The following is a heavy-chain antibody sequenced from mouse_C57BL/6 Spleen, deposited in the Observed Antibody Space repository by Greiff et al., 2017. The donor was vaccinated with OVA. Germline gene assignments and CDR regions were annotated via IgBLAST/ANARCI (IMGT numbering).Heavy chain of an antibody. Sequence: QVQLQQPGAELVKPGASVRVSCKTSGFTFTSYWMHWVKQSPGQGLEWIGRIHPSDSDTNSNQKFTGKATLTVDKSSSTAYLQLSSLTSEDSAVYYCAIERPFAYWGQGTLVTVSA. J-gene: IGHJ3*01. V-gene: IGHV1-74*01. CDR1: GFTFTSYW. CDR2: IHPSDSDT. CDR3: AIERPFAY.